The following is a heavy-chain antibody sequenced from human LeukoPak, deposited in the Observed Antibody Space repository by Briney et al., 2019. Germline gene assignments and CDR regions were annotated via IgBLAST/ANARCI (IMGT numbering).Heavy chain of an antibody. CDR1: GFTFNMYG. CDR3: AKTFCSGGTCYPYNYYYMDV. D-gene: IGHD2-15*01. J-gene: IGHJ6*03. CDR2: IRYDGNNK. V-gene: IGHV3-30*02. Sequence: GGSLRLSCVASGFTFNMYGMHWVRQAPGKGLEWVGIIRYDGNNKNNTDSVKGRFTISRDNSKNTVYLQMNSLRPEDTAVYYCAKTFCSGGTCYPYNYYYMDVWARGPRSPSP.